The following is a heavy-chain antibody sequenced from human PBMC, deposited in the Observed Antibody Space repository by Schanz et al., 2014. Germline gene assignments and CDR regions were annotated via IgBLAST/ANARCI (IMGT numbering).Heavy chain of an antibody. CDR1: GASISFYD. CDR2: IYHSGSP. CDR3: ARQGDVYRLDY. Sequence: QVQLQESGPGLVKPSETLSLTCTVSGASISFYDWNWIRQSPGKGLEWIGYIYHSGSPIYNPSLQSRVTIPIAPPKNHFSLKMESVPAADTAMYFCARQGDVYRLDYWGQGTLVTVTS. V-gene: IGHV4-59*08. J-gene: IGHJ4*02. D-gene: IGHD1-26*01.